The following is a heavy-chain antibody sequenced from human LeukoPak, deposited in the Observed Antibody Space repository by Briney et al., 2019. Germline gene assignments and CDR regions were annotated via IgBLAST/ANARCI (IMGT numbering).Heavy chain of an antibody. CDR1: GGSISSGSYY. J-gene: IGHJ4*02. CDR3: AREVYDYVWGSYLDYFDY. V-gene: IGHV4-61*02. CDR2: IYTSGST. D-gene: IGHD3-16*01. Sequence: PSETLSLTCTVSGGSISSGSYYWSWIRQPAGKGLEWIGRIYTSGSTNYNPSLKSRVTISVDTSKNLFSLKLSSVTAADTAVYYCAREVYDYVWGSYLDYFDYWGQGTLVTVSS.